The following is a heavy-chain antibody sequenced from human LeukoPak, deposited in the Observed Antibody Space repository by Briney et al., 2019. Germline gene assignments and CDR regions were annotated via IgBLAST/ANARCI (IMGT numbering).Heavy chain of an antibody. CDR2: ISSSSSYI. D-gene: IGHD5-12*01. J-gene: IGHJ4*02. V-gene: IGHV3-21*01. CDR1: GFTFSSYS. CDR3: ARGASYEVFDSYDY. Sequence: KTGGSLRLSCAASGFTFSSYSMNWVRQAPGKGLEWVSSISSSSSYIYYADSVKGRFTISRDNAKNSLYLQMNSLRAEDTAVYYCARGASYEVFDSYDYWGQGTLVTVSS.